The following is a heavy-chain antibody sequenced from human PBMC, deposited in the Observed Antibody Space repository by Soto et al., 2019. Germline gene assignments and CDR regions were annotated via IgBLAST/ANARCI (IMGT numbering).Heavy chain of an antibody. CDR1: GYTFTSHG. Sequence: QVQLVQSGAEVKNPGASVKVSCKASGYTFTSHGISWVRQAPGQGLEWMAWISADNGDTNYAQKVLGRVTVTTDTSTSTAYMEVRSLRTEDTAVYYCARMVRGSSFDYYYYIDVWGRGTTVTVSS. V-gene: IGHV1-18*01. J-gene: IGHJ6*03. CDR3: ARMVRGSSFDYYYYIDV. D-gene: IGHD3-10*01. CDR2: ISADNGDT.